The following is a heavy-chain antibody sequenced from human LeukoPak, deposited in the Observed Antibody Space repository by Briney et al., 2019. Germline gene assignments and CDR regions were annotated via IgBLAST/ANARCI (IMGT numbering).Heavy chain of an antibody. Sequence: ASVKVSCKASGYTFTSYDINWVRQATGQGLEWMGWMNPNSGNTGYAQKFQGRVTITRNTSISTAYMELSSLRSEDTAVYYCARGPYCSSTSCYKGWFDPWGQGTLVTVSS. CDR2: MNPNSGNT. CDR1: GYTFTSYD. V-gene: IGHV1-8*03. CDR3: ARGPYCSSTSCYKGWFDP. J-gene: IGHJ5*02. D-gene: IGHD2-2*02.